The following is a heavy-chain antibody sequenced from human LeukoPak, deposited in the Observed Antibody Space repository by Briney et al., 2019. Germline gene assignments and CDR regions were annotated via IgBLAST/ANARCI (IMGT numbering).Heavy chain of an antibody. CDR1: GGSISSTSYY. V-gene: IGHV4-39*01. D-gene: IGHD6-19*01. CDR2: IYYSGGT. J-gene: IGHJ4*02. CDR3: ARRPRGSRGDANDY. Sequence: SETLSLSCTVSGGSISSTSYYWGWIRQPPGKGLEWIGSIYYSGGTYYNPSLKSRVTISVATSKNNFSLKLSSVTAADTAVYYCARRPRGSRGDANDYWGQGTLVTVSS.